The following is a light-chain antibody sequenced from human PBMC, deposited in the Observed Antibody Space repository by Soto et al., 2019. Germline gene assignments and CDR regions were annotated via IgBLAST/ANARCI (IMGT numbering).Light chain of an antibody. CDR2: EVS. V-gene: IGLV2-14*01. CDR3: NSYTNTAARV. J-gene: IGLJ1*01. CDR1: SSDVGAHDF. Sequence: QSALTQPASVSGSPGQSITISCTGTSSDVGAHDFVSWYQQHPGKAPKLMIYEVSNRPSGVSARFSGSKSGNTASLTSSGLQAEDEADYYCNSYTNTAARVFGTGTKLTVL.